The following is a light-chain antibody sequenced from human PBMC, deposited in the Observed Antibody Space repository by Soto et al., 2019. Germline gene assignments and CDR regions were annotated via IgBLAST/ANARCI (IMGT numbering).Light chain of an antibody. J-gene: IGKJ1*01. Sequence: EIVLTQSPGTLSLSPGERAALSCRASQSVSSSYLAWYRQKPGQAPRLLIYGASSRATGIPDRFSGSGSGKDFTLTISRLEPEDFAVYYCQQYSSSPWTFGQGTKV. CDR1: QSVSSSY. CDR3: QQYSSSPWT. CDR2: GAS. V-gene: IGKV3-20*01.